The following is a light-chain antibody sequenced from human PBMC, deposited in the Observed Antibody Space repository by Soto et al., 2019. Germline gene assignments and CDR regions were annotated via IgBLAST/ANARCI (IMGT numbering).Light chain of an antibody. Sequence: QSVLTQPPSASGSPGQSVTISCTGTSSDVGGYNYVSWYQQHPGKAPKLMIYEVSRRPSGVPDRFSGSRSGNTASLTVSGLQAEDGADYYCSSYAASNNVIFGGGTKLTVL. CDR1: SSDVGGYNY. CDR2: EVS. J-gene: IGLJ2*01. V-gene: IGLV2-8*01. CDR3: SSYAASNNVI.